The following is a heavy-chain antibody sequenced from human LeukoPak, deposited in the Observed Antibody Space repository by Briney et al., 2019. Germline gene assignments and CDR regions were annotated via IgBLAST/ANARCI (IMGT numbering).Heavy chain of an antibody. CDR2: ISYDGSNK. CDR1: GYTFTSYG. CDR3: ARESACSSTSCFSWFDP. V-gene: IGHV3-30*16. J-gene: IGHJ5*02. D-gene: IGHD2-2*01. Sequence: SCKASGYTFTSYGISWVRQAPGQGLEWVAVISYDGSNKYYADSVKGRFTISRDNSKNTLYLQMNSLRAEDTAVYYCARESACSSTSCFSWFDPWGQGTLVTVSS.